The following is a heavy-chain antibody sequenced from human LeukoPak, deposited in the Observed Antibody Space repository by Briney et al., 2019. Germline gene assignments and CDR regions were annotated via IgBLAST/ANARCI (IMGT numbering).Heavy chain of an antibody. CDR3: ARALGYCSGGSCYKGGYYYYGMDV. CDR1: SPSITSGGYY. Sequence: SPTQSLTRTLSSPSITSGGYYSTRIHQHPWKGLEWFGNIHYSGSTYYTPSLKSRATISVDTSKNQFSLKLSSVTAADTAVYYCARALGYCSGGSCYKGGYYYYGMDVWGKGTTVTVSS. D-gene: IGHD2-15*01. V-gene: IGHV4-31*03. J-gene: IGHJ6*04. CDR2: IHYSGST.